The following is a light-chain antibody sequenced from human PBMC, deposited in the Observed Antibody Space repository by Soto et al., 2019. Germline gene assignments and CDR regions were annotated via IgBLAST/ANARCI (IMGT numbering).Light chain of an antibody. CDR2: AAS. J-gene: IGKJ1*01. CDR3: QQTYITPWT. CDR1: QRISNY. Sequence: DIQMTQSPSSLSASVGDRVTNTCRASQRISNYLNWYQHKPGQAPNLLIYAASSLQSGVPSRFSGSGSGTDFTLTISSLQPEDFATYYCQQTYITPWTFGLGTKVAVK. V-gene: IGKV1-39*01.